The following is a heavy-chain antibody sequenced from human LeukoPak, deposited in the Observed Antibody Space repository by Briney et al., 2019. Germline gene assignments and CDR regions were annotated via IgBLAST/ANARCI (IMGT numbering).Heavy chain of an antibody. CDR3: VGKNSNPNWFDP. Sequence: SVKVSCKASGYTFTGYYMHWVRQAPGQGLEWMGRIIPILGIANYAQKFQGRVTITADKSTSTAYMELSSLRSEDTAVYYCVGKNSNPNWFDPWGQGTLVTVSS. J-gene: IGHJ5*02. V-gene: IGHV1-69*02. D-gene: IGHD4-11*01. CDR2: IIPILGIA. CDR1: GYTFTGYY.